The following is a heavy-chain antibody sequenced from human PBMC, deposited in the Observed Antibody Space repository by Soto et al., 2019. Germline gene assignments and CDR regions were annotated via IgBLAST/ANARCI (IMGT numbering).Heavy chain of an antibody. CDR3: ASGHDAYKVRY. V-gene: IGHV4-31*01. Sequence: QVQLQESGPGLVKPSQTLSLTCTVSGGSISSGGTGSYWTWIRQLPGKGLEWIGYVYYTGHTYYNPTLKRHPTISIDTSENQSSLKRTSVTAANPAVYFCASGHDAYKVRYWGQGTLVTVTS. D-gene: IGHD1-1*01. CDR2: VYYTGHT. CDR1: GGSISSGGTGSY. J-gene: IGHJ4*02.